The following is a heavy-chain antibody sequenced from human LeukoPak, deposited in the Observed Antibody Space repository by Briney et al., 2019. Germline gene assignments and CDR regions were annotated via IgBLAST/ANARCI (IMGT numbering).Heavy chain of an antibody. D-gene: IGHD1-26*01. CDR1: VFTVSINY. V-gene: IGHV3-66*04. Sequence: GGSLRLFHAASVFTVSINYMSCVPDAPTRGWECGTVKYSDGSTYLAEAVKGRFTISRDNSNNTRYLQMNSLRAEDTAVYYCARPLKGVRRRLGGTTTFEDYYYMDVWGKGTTVTISS. CDR2: KYSDGST. CDR3: ARPLKGVRRRLGGTTTFEDYYYMDV. J-gene: IGHJ6*03.